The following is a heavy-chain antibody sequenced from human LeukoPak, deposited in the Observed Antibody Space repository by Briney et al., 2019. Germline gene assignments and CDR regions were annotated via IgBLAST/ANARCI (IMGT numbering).Heavy chain of an antibody. CDR1: GFTFSGYY. J-gene: IGHJ6*02. Sequence: GGSPRLSCAASGFTFSGYYMSWVRQAPGKGLEWVSTISGSDGATYYADSVKGRFTISRDNSRTTLYLQMNSLRAEDTAVYYCGRHYYGMDVWGQGTTVTVSS. CDR2: ISGSDGAT. CDR3: GRHYYGMDV. V-gene: IGHV3-23*01.